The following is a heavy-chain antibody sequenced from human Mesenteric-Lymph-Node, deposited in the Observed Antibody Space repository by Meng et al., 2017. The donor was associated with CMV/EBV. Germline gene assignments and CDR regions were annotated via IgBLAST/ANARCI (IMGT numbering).Heavy chain of an antibody. CDR3: AASYYDSSGYYLPGDY. Sequence: ASVKVSCKASGYTFTGHYIHWLRQAPGQGLEWMGWINPNSGGTNYAQKFQGRVTMTRDTSISTAYMELSRLRSDDTAVYYCAASYYDSSGYYLPGDYWGQGTLVTVSS. CDR1: GYTFTGHY. CDR2: INPNSGGT. J-gene: IGHJ4*02. D-gene: IGHD3-22*01. V-gene: IGHV1-2*02.